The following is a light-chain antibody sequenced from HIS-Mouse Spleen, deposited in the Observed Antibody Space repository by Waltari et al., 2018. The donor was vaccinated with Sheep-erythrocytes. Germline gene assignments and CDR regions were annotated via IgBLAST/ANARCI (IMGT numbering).Light chain of an antibody. Sequence: QSALTQPRSVSGSPGQSVTISCTGTSRDVGGYNYAPWYQQHPGKAPKLMIYGVIKRSSGVPDRFSGSKSGNTASLTISGLQAEDEADYYCCSYAGSYNHVFATGTKVTVL. CDR3: CSYAGSYNHV. V-gene: IGLV2-11*01. J-gene: IGLJ1*01. CDR1: SRDVGGYNY. CDR2: GVI.